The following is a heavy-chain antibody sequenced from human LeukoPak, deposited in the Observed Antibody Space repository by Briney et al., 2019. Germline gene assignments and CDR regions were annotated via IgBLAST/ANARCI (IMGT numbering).Heavy chain of an antibody. CDR2: RKQDGSEK. J-gene: IGHJ4*02. CDR3: ARDSYYYDSSGTDY. D-gene: IGHD3-22*01. Sequence: GGSLRLSCAASGVTFSSYWMSWVRQAPGKGLEWVANRKQDGSEKYYVDSVKGRFTISRDNAKNSLYRQMNSLRAEDTAVYYCARDSYYYDSSGTDYWVQGTLVTVSS. V-gene: IGHV3-7*01. CDR1: GVTFSSYW.